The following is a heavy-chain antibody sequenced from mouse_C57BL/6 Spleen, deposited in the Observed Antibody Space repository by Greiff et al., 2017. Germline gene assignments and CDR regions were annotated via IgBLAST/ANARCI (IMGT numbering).Heavy chain of an antibody. CDR3: ARSGIYYDYDVDWYFDV. CDR2: IDPNSGGT. J-gene: IGHJ1*03. CDR1: GYTFTSYW. Sequence: VQLQQPGAELVKPGASVKLSCKASGYTFTSYWMHWVKQRPGRGLEWIGRIDPNSGGTKYNEKFKSKATLTVDKPSSTAYMQLSSLTSADSAVYYGARSGIYYDYDVDWYFDVWGTGTTVTVSS. V-gene: IGHV1-72*01. D-gene: IGHD2-4*01.